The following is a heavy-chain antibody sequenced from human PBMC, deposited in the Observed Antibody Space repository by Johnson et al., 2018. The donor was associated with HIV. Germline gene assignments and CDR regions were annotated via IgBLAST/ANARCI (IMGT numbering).Heavy chain of an antibody. CDR2: INSDGSST. D-gene: IGHD2/OR15-2a*01. Sequence: VQLVESGGGLVQPGGSLRLSCAASGFTFSSYWMHWVRQAPGKGLVWVSRINSDGSSTSYADSVKGRFTISRDKSKNTLYLQMNSLRAEDTAVYYCARGVGYYSHDAFDIWGQGTMVTVSS. V-gene: IGHV3-74*02. J-gene: IGHJ3*02. CDR3: ARGVGYYSHDAFDI. CDR1: GFTFSSYW.